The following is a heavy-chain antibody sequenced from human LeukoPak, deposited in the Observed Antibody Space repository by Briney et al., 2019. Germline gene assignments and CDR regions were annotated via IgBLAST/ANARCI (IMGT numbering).Heavy chain of an antibody. CDR1: GFTVSSNY. V-gene: IGHV3-66*01. D-gene: IGHD2-15*01. J-gene: IGHJ6*02. Sequence: GGSLRLSCAASGFTVSSNYMSWVRQAPGKGLEWVSCIYSGGSTYYADSVKGRFTISRDNSKNTLYLQMNSLRAEDTAVYYCAREGCSGGSCYTEYYYGMDVWGQGTTVTVSS. CDR3: AREGCSGGSCYTEYYYGMDV. CDR2: IYSGGST.